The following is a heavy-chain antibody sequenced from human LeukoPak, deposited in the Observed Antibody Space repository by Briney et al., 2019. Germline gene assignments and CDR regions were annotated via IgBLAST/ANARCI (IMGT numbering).Heavy chain of an antibody. CDR1: GYTFTGYY. V-gene: IGHV1-2*02. J-gene: IGHJ5*02. CDR3: ARDLFHYGSGSYRLKPRWFDP. D-gene: IGHD3-10*01. Sequence: ASVKVSCKASGYTFTGYYMHWVRQAPGQGLEWMGWTNPNSGGTNYAQKFQGRVTMTRDTSISTAYMELSRLRSDDTAVYYCARDLFHYGSGSYRLKPRWFDPWGQGTLVTVSS. CDR2: TNPNSGGT.